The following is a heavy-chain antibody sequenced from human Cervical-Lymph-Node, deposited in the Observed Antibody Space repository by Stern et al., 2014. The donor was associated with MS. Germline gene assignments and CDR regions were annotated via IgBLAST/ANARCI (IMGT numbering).Heavy chain of an antibody. D-gene: IGHD5/OR15-5a*01. V-gene: IGHV3-30-3*01. CDR2: ISYDGNTK. Sequence: QVQLGQSGGGVVQPGRSLRVSCATAGFTFTSYAMNWVRQAPGKGLEWVAVISYDGNTKYYADSVKGRFTISRDNSKNTLFLQMSSLRPEDTAVYYCVRERSSRGFDYWGQGSLVTVSS. CDR3: VRERSSRGFDY. CDR1: GFTFTSYA. J-gene: IGHJ4*02.